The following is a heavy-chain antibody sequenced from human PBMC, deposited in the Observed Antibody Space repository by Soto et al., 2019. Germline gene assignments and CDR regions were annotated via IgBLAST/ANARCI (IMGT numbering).Heavy chain of an antibody. CDR1: GGYISSGGYY. Sequence: QVQLQESGPGLVKPSQTLSLTCTVSGGYISSGGYYWSWIRQHPGKGLEWIGYIYYSGSTYYNPSLKSRVTISVDTSKNQFSLKLSSVTASDTAVYYCARAAHYSSPFRWFDPWGQGTLVTVSS. J-gene: IGHJ5*02. CDR2: IYYSGST. CDR3: ARAAHYSSPFRWFDP. D-gene: IGHD6-13*01. V-gene: IGHV4-31*03.